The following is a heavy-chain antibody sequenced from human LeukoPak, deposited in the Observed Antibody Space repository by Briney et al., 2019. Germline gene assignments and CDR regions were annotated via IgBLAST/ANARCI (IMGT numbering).Heavy chain of an antibody. Sequence: GRSLRLSCAASGFTFSSYAMHWVRQAPGKGLEWVAVISYDGSNKYYADSVKGRFTISRDNSKNTLYLQMNSLRAEDTAVYYYARAVIGPDYWGQGTLVTVSS. J-gene: IGHJ4*02. CDR3: ARAVIGPDY. D-gene: IGHD3-16*02. CDR2: ISYDGSNK. CDR1: GFTFSSYA. V-gene: IGHV3-30*04.